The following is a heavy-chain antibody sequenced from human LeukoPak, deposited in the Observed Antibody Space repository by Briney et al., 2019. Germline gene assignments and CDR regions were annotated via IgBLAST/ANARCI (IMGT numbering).Heavy chain of an antibody. J-gene: IGHJ4*02. V-gene: IGHV4-38-2*01. CDR1: GYYISSGFY. Sequence: SETLSLTCAVSGYYISSGFYWGWIRQSPGKGLEWIGSIYHRGNTYYNPSLKSRVTISVDTSKNQFSLKLSSVTAADTAVYYCARTYNNDWEELLPFEYWGQGTLVTVSP. CDR3: ARTYNNDWEELLPFEY. CDR2: IYHRGNT. D-gene: IGHD1-7*01.